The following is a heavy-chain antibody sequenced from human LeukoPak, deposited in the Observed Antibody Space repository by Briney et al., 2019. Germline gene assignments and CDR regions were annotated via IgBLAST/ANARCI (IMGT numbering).Heavy chain of an antibody. D-gene: IGHD2-21*02. V-gene: IGHV1-69*04. J-gene: IGHJ4*02. CDR1: GGTFSSYA. Sequence: SVKVSCKASGGTFSSYAISWVRQAPGQGLEWMGRIIPILDIANYAQKFQGRVTITADKSTSTAYMELSSLRSEDTAVYYCASDIVVVTAISPPSYWGQGTLVTVSS. CDR2: IIPILDIA. CDR3: ASDIVVVTAISPPSY.